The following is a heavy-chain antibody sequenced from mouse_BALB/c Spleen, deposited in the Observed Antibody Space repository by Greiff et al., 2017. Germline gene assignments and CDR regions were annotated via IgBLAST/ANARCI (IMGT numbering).Heavy chain of an antibody. J-gene: IGHJ4*01. CDR1: GYAFSSYW. V-gene: IGHV1-80*01. CDR2: IYPGDGDT. Sequence: VQRVESGAELVRPGSSVKISCKASGYAFSSYWMNWVKQRPGQGLEWIGQIYPGDGDTNYNGKFKGKATLTADKSSSTAYMQLSSLTSEDSAVYFCARDYAMDYWGQGTSVTVSS. CDR3: ARDYAMDY.